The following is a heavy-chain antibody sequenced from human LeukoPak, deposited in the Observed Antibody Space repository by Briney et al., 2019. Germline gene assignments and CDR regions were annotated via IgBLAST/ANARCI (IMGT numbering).Heavy chain of an antibody. CDR1: GFTFSSHW. CDR2: IKEDGSEK. Sequence: PGGSLRLSCAASGFTFSSHWMNWVRQAPGKGLEWVANIKEDGSEKYYVDSVKGRFSISRDNAKNSLYLQMNSLRAEDTAVYYCARYRSYSSLDYWGQGTLVTVSS. J-gene: IGHJ4*02. V-gene: IGHV3-7*01. D-gene: IGHD6-19*01. CDR3: ARYRSYSSLDY.